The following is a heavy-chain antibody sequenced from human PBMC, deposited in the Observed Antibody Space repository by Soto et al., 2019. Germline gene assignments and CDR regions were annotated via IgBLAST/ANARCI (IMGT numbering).Heavy chain of an antibody. CDR3: ARHNRDSRDFRRFDF. CDR2: IYPGSSAT. CDR1: GYIFSDFW. D-gene: IGHD2-21*02. J-gene: IGHJ4*01. Sequence: GESLKISSQGSGYIFSDFWIGWVRQIPGKGLEWMGLIYPGSSATKYSPSFQGQVTISVDKSITTAYLQWTSVKASDTAMYFCARHNRDSRDFRRFDFWGQGTLVTVSS. V-gene: IGHV5-51*01.